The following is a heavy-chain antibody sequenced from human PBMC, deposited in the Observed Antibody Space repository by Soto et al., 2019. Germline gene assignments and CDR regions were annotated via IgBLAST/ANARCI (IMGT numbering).Heavy chain of an antibody. CDR1: GFSISSGDYY. CDR3: ARATGATANDY. J-gene: IGHJ4*02. V-gene: IGHV4-30-4*01. D-gene: IGHD5-12*01. Sequence: SETLSLTCTFSGFSISSGDYYLSWIRQPPGKGLEWIGYIYYSGSTYYNPSLKSRVTISVDTSKNQFSLKLSSVTAADTAVYYCARATGATANDYWGQGTLVTVSS. CDR2: IYYSGST.